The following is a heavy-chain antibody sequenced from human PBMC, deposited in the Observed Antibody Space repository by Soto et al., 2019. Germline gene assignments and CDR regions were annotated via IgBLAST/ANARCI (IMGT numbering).Heavy chain of an antibody. CDR3: ARQDYNYAYFDF. CDR2: IYPGDSDT. D-gene: IGHD5-18*01. CDR1: GYSFTHYW. Sequence: GECLKINCRSYGYSFTHYWIGWVRQMPGKGLEWMGIIYPGDSDTRYSPSFQGQVIISVDQSISTAYLQWSSLQASDTAMYYCARQDYNYAYFDFWGQGTLVTVSS. J-gene: IGHJ4*02. V-gene: IGHV5-51*01.